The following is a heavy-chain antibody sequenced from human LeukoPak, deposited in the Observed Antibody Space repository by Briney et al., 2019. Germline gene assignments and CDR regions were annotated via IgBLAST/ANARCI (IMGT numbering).Heavy chain of an antibody. CDR2: ISSNGGST. Sequence: GGSLRLSCSASGFTFSSYAMHWVRQAPGKGLEYVSAISSNGGSTYYADSVKGRFTISRDNSKNTLYLQMSSLRAEDTAMYYCVKDTRVRGVPYYGMDVWGKGTTVTVSS. V-gene: IGHV3-64D*06. J-gene: IGHJ6*04. CDR3: VKDTRVRGVPYYGMDV. D-gene: IGHD3-10*01. CDR1: GFTFSSYA.